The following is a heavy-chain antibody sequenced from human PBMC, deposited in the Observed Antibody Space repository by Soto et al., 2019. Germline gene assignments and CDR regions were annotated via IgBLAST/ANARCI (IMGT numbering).Heavy chain of an antibody. CDR3: ARDFFSSGYYYFDY. CDR2: IIPIFGTA. J-gene: IGHJ4*02. Sequence: ASVKVSCKASGGTFSSYAISWVRQAPGQGLEWMGGIIPIFGTANYAQTFQGRVTITADESTSTAYMELSSLRSEDTAVYYCARDFFSSGYYYFDYWGQGTLVTVSS. V-gene: IGHV1-69*13. D-gene: IGHD3-22*01. CDR1: GGTFSSYA.